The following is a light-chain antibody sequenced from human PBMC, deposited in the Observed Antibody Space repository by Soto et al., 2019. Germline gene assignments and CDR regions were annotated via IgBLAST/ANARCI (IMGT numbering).Light chain of an antibody. V-gene: IGLV2-18*02. J-gene: IGLJ2*01. CDR1: SSDVGNYNR. CDR2: EVS. CDR3: SSYTSSSTL. Sequence: QSVLTQPPSVSGSPGQSVTISCTGTSSDVGNYNRVSWYQQPPGTAPKLMIYEVSNRPSGVPDRFSGSKSGNTASLTISGLQAEDEADYYCSSYTSSSTLFGGGTKLTVL.